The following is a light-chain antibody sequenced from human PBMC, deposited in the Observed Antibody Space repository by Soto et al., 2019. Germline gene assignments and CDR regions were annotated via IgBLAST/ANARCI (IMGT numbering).Light chain of an antibody. CDR1: SSDIGAYDY. Sequence: QSALAQPASLSGSPGQSITISCTGNSSDIGAYDYVSWFQQHPGKAPKLMISEVNNRPSGVSNRFSGSKSGNTAYLTISGLQVEEEVEYMCFAFTSTSTHEFGAGTKVTVL. V-gene: IGLV2-14*01. J-gene: IGLJ1*01. CDR2: EVN. CDR3: FAFTSTSTHE.